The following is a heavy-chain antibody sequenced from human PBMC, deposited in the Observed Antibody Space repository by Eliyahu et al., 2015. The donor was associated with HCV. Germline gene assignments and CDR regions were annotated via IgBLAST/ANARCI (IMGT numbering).Heavy chain of an antibody. CDR1: GXSISSSSYY. Sequence: QLQLQESGPGLVKPSETLSLTCTXSGXSISSSSYYWGWIRQPPGKGLEWIGSIYYSGXTYYNPSLKSRVTISVDTSKNQFSLKLSSVTAADTAVYYCARHIRSGDWFDPWGQGTLVTVSS. CDR2: IYYSGXT. V-gene: IGHV4-39*01. J-gene: IGHJ5*02. CDR3: ARHIRSGDWFDP. D-gene: IGHD3-3*01.